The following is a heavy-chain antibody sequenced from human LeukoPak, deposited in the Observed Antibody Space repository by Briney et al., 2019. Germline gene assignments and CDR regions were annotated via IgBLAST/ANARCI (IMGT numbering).Heavy chain of an antibody. CDR1: GGSISSGDYY. D-gene: IGHD2-15*01. Sequence: SETLSLTCTVSGGSISSGDYYWIWIRQSPGKGLGWIGYISYSGATYYNPSLKSPATVSVNTSMNPFSMKLSSVTAAPTAVYYCDRRYCSDGSCPLDCWGQGTLVTVSS. CDR2: ISYSGAT. V-gene: IGHV4-30-4*02. J-gene: IGHJ4*02. CDR3: DRRYCSDGSCPLDC.